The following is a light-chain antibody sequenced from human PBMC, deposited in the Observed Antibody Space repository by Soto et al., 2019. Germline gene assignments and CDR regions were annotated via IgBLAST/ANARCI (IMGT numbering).Light chain of an antibody. CDR2: GAS. CDR3: QHYNNWPRT. V-gene: IGKV3-15*01. J-gene: IGKJ1*01. CDR1: QSVSSN. Sequence: EIVMTQSPATLSVSPGERATLSCRASQSVSSNLAWYQQKPVQAPRLLIYGASTSATGIPARFSGSGSVTEFTLTISSLQSEDFAVYYYQHYNNWPRTFGQGNKVESK.